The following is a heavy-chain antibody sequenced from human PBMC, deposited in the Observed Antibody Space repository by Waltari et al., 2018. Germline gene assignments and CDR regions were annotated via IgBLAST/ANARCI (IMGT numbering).Heavy chain of an antibody. J-gene: IGHJ4*02. CDR1: GYTFTDYY. CDR2: VEPEDGET. Sequence: EVQLVQSGAEVKKPGATVKISCKVSGYTFTDYYMHWLQQAPGNGLAWMGLVEPEDGETIYAEKFQGRVTITADTSTDTAYMELSSLRSEDTAVYYCATPPIGSGPGPHGYWGQGTLVTVSS. D-gene: IGHD2-15*01. V-gene: IGHV1-69-2*01. CDR3: ATPPIGSGPGPHGY.